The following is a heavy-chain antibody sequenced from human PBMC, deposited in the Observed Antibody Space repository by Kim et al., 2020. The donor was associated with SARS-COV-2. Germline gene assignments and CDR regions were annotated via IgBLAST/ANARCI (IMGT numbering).Heavy chain of an antibody. J-gene: IGHJ3*02. Sequence: GGSLRLSCAASGFTFSDYYMSWIRQAPGKGLEWVSYISSSGSTIYYADSVKGRFTISRDNAKNSLYLQMNSLRAEDTAVYYCARDFSLLVRGVHDAFDIWGQGTMVTVSS. CDR1: GFTFSDYY. V-gene: IGHV3-11*04. D-gene: IGHD3-10*01. CDR2: ISSSGSTI. CDR3: ARDFSLLVRGVHDAFDI.